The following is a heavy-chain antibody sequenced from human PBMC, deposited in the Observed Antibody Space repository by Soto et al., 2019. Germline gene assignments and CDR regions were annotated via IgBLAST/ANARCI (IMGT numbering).Heavy chain of an antibody. CDR1: GFTFSRYW. CDR3: ARGDTPMITGMDSFDI. V-gene: IGHV3-7*01. D-gene: IGHD5-18*01. J-gene: IGHJ3*02. CDR2: IKQDGTEK. Sequence: GGSLRLSCAASGFTFSRYWMNWVRQAPGKGLEWVANIKQDGTEKNYVDSVKGRFTISRDNARKSLYLQMDSLRAEDTAVYFCARGDTPMITGMDSFDIWGQGTMVTVSS.